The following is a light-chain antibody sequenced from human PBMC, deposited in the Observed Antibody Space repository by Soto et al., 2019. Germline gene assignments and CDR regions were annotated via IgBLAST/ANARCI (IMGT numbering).Light chain of an antibody. CDR1: QSIINY. V-gene: IGKV1-39*01. Sequence: DIQMTQSPSSLAASVGDRVTITCRASQSIINYLNWYQRKPGKAPKLLIYAASSLQSGVPSRFSGSGSGTDFTLTISSLQPEYFATFYCQQSYSAPLTFGGGTRVHIK. CDR3: QQSYSAPLT. CDR2: AAS. J-gene: IGKJ4*01.